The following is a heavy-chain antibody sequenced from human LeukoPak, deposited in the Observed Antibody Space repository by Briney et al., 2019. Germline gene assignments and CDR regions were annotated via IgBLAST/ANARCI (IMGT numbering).Heavy chain of an antibody. J-gene: IGHJ4*02. CDR3: AKDVYGDYGGLDY. D-gene: IGHD4-17*01. V-gene: IGHV3-23*01. Sequence: GGSLRLSCAASGFPFSTYAMSWVRQAPGKGLEWASSIRGSEGSAYYADSVKGRFAISRDNSKNTLYLQMNSLRAEDTAVYYCAKDVYGDYGGLDYWGQGTLVTVSS. CDR1: GFPFSTYA. CDR2: IRGSEGSA.